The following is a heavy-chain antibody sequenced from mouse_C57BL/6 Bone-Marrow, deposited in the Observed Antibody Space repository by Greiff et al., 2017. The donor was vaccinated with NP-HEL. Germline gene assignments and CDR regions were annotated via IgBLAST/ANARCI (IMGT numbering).Heavy chain of an antibody. Sequence: QVQLQQPGAELVKPGASVKLSCKASGYTFTSYWMHWVKQRPGQGLEWIGMIHPNSGSTNNNEKFKSKSTLTVDKSSSTAYMQLSSLTSEDSAVYYCARTQFYYYGSSPFAYWGQGTLVTVSA. CDR3: ARTQFYYYGSSPFAY. J-gene: IGHJ3*01. V-gene: IGHV1-64*01. CDR2: IHPNSGST. CDR1: GYTFTSYW. D-gene: IGHD1-1*01.